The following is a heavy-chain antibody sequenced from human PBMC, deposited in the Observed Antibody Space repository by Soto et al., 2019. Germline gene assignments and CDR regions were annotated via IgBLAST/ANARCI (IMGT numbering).Heavy chain of an antibody. D-gene: IGHD5-18*01. CDR1: GFTFSSYG. J-gene: IGHJ5*02. CDR2: ISYDGSNK. Sequence: GGSLRLSCAASGFTFSSYGMHWVRQAPGKGLEWVAVISYDGSNKYYADSVKGRFTISRDNSKNTLYLQMNSLRAEDTAVYYCAKGYSYGNWFDPWGQGTLVTVSS. V-gene: IGHV3-30*18. CDR3: AKGYSYGNWFDP.